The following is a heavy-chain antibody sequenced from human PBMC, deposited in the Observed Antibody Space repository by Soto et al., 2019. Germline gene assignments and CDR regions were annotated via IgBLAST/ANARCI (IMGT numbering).Heavy chain of an antibody. Sequence: EVQLVESGGGLVQPGRSLRLSCAASGFTFDDYAMHWVRQAPGKGLEWVSGISWNSGSIGYADSVKGRFTISRDNANNSLYLQMNSLRAEDTALYYCAKGTYCSGGSCYSYAFDIWGQGTMVTVSS. CDR1: GFTFDDYA. V-gene: IGHV3-9*01. CDR2: ISWNSGSI. J-gene: IGHJ3*02. D-gene: IGHD2-15*01. CDR3: AKGTYCSGGSCYSYAFDI.